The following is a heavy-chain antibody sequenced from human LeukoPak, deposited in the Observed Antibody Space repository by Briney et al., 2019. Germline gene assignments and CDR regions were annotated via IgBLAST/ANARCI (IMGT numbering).Heavy chain of an antibody. CDR1: GGSFSGYY. V-gene: IGHV4-34*01. J-gene: IGHJ4*02. D-gene: IGHD1-26*01. CDR3: ARGQTIVGATGDF. Sequence: SETLSLTCAVYGGSFSGYYWSWIRQPPGKGLEWIGEINHSGSTNYNPSLKSRVTISVDTSKNQSSLKLSSVTAADTAVYYCARGQTIVGATGDFWGQGTLVTVSS. CDR2: INHSGST.